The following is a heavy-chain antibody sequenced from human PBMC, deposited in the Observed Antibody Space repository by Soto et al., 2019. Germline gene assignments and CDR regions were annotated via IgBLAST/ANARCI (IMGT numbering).Heavy chain of an antibody. CDR1: GFTFSNYW. CDR2: INGDGSST. D-gene: IGHD4-17*01. V-gene: IGHV3-74*01. CDR3: AVHGDYDAFDM. J-gene: IGHJ3*02. Sequence: EVQVVESGGGIVQPGGSLRLSCAGSGFTFSNYWMHWVRQAPGEGLVWISRINGDGSSTSYGDSVKGRFTISRDNAKNTLYLPMNTLRPEDTAVYYCAVHGDYDAFDMWGQGTMVTVSS.